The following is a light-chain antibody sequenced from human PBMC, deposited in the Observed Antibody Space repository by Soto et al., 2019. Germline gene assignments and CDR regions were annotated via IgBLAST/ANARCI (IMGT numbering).Light chain of an antibody. CDR2: DVS. J-gene: IGLJ1*01. Sequence: QSALTQPASVSGSPGQSITISCTGNSSDVGGYNYVSWYQQHPGKAPKLMIYDVSKRPSGVPDRFSGSKSGNTASLTVSGLQAEDEADYYCSSYAGSNNFDVFGTGTKVTVL. CDR1: SSDVGGYNY. CDR3: SSYAGSNNFDV. V-gene: IGLV2-8*01.